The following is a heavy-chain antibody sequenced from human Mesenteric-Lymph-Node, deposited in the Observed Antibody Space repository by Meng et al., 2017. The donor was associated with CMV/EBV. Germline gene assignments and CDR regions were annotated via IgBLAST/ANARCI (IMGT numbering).Heavy chain of an antibody. CDR1: GYTFTTFG. Sequence: ASVKVSCKASGYTFTTFGISWVRQAPGQGLEWMGWINPKSGGTNYAQNFQGRLTMTRDTSISTAYMELSRLRSDDTAVYYCARSRIILWCDSCDYFDYWGQGTLVTVSS. J-gene: IGHJ4*02. V-gene: IGHV1-2*02. D-gene: IGHD3-22*01. CDR2: INPKSGGT. CDR3: ARSRIILWCDSCDYFDY.